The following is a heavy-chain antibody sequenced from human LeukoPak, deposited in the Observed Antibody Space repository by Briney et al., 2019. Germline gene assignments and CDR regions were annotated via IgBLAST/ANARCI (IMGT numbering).Heavy chain of an antibody. Sequence: SGPALVKPTQTLTLTCTFSGFSLSTSGMCVSWIRQPPGKALEWIGYIYYSGSTNYNPSLKSRVTISVDTSKNQFSLKLSSVTAADTAVYYCARQRIYYDSSGYDYWGQGTLVTVSS. CDR2: IYYSGST. V-gene: IGHV4-61*08. CDR1: GFSLSTSGMC. CDR3: ARQRIYYDSSGYDY. J-gene: IGHJ4*02. D-gene: IGHD3-22*01.